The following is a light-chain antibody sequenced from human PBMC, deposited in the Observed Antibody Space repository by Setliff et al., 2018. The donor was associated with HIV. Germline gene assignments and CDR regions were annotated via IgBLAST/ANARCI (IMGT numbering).Light chain of an antibody. CDR3: TSYTSSSTLEV. V-gene: IGLV2-14*01. CDR2: EVS. CDR1: SSDVGGYNS. J-gene: IGLJ2*01. Sequence: QSALTQPASVSGSPGQSITISCTGTSSDVGGYNSVSWYQQHPGKAPKLLIYEVSNRPSGVSNRFSGSKSGNAASLTISGLQAEDEADYYCTSYTSSSTLEVFGGGTK.